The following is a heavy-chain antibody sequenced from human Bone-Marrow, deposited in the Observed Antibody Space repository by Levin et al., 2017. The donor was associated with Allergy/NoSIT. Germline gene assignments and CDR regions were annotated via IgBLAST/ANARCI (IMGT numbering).Heavy chain of an antibody. CDR2: INPNSGDT. CDR3: AGSRGYSSSNGV. CDR1: GYTFTGYY. J-gene: IGHJ6*02. V-gene: IGHV1-2*02. Sequence: ASVKVSCKASGYTFTGYYMHWVRQAPGQGLEWMGWINPNSGDTNYARKFQGRVTMTRDTSISTAYMELSRLGSDDTAVYYCAGSRGYSSSNGVWGQGTTVTVSS. D-gene: IGHD6-6*01.